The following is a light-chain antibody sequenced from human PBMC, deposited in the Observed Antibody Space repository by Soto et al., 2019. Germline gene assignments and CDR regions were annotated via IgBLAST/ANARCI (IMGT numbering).Light chain of an antibody. Sequence: EIVMTQSPATLSVSPGGIATLPFRASQSVSSNLAWYQQKPGQAPRLLIYGASTRATGIPARFSGSGSGTEFTLTISSLQSEDFAVYYCQQYNDWPRTFGQGTKVDIK. CDR2: GAS. CDR3: QQYNDWPRT. J-gene: IGKJ1*01. V-gene: IGKV3-15*01. CDR1: QSVSSN.